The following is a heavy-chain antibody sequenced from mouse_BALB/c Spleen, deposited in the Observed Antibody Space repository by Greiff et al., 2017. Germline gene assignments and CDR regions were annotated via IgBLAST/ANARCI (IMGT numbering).Heavy chain of an antibody. CDR3: ARDGNYFDY. J-gene: IGHJ2*01. CDR2: ISSGSSTI. V-gene: IGHV5-17*02. Sequence: EGQVVESGGGLVQPGGSRKLSCAASGFTFSSFGMHWVRQAPEKGLEWVAYISSGSSTIYYADTVKGRFTISRDNPKNTLFLQMTSLRSEDTAMYYCARDGNYFDYWGQGTTLTVSS. CDR1: GFTFSSFG. D-gene: IGHD2-1*01.